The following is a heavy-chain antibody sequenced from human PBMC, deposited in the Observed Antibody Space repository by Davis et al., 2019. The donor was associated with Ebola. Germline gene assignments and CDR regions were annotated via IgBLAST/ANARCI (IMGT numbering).Heavy chain of an antibody. J-gene: IGHJ3*02. CDR2: ISYDGSNK. CDR3: ARPQQLVGVIGAFDI. Sequence: PGGSLRLSCAASGFTFSSYAMHWVRQAPGKGLEWVAVISYDGSNKYYADSVKGRFTISRDNSKNTLYLQMNSLRAEDTAVYYCARPQQLVGVIGAFDIWGQGTMVTVSS. CDR1: GFTFSSYA. D-gene: IGHD6-6*01. V-gene: IGHV3-30-3*01.